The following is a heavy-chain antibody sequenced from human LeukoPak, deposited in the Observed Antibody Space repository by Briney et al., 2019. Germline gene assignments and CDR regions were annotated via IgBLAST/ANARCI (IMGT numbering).Heavy chain of an antibody. CDR1: GFTFSGYS. V-gene: IGHV3-21*04. J-gene: IGHJ4*02. D-gene: IGHD6-19*01. CDR3: ANVRAYTSGWYREDN. CDR2: FGTRSTSV. Sequence: GGSLRLSCTASGFTFSGYSMNWIRQAPGKGLEWVSSFGTRSTSVYHAGSVKGRFAISRDNAKNSLYLQMNSLRAEDTAVYYCANVRAYTSGWYREDNWGQGTLVTVSS.